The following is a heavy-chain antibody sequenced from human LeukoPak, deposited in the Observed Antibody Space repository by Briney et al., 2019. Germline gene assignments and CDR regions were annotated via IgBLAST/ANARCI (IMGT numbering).Heavy chain of an antibody. CDR1: GGSISNTSYY. V-gene: IGHV4-39*01. CDR2: IYYSGST. D-gene: IGHD3-22*01. CDR3: ARHLYYDSSGLNWFDP. J-gene: IGHJ5*02. Sequence: SETLSLTCTVSGGSISNTSYYWGWIRQPPGEGLECIGTIYYSGSTYYNPSLKSRVTMSVDTSKNQFSLKLSSVTAADTAVYYCARHLYYDSSGLNWFDPWGQGTLVTVSS.